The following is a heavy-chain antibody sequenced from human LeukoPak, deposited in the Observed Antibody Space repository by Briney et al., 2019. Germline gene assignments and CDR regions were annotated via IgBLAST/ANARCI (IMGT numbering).Heavy chain of an antibody. CDR3: ARGVSGWPYYLDY. D-gene: IGHD6-19*01. CDR2: ITGSGGDT. CDR1: GFTFSDYT. V-gene: IGHV3-23*01. Sequence: GGSLRLSCAASGFTFSDYTMTWVRHAPGKGLEWVSSITGSGGDTYYADSVKGRFTISRDNSKNTLYVQMISLGAEDTAVYYCARGVSGWPYYLDYWGQGALVTVSS. J-gene: IGHJ4*02.